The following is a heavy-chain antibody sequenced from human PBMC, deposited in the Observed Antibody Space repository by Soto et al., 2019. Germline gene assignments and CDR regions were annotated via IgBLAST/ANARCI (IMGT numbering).Heavy chain of an antibody. CDR1: GYTLTELS. Sequence: ASVKVSCKVSGYTLTELSMHWVRQAPGKGLEWMGGFDPEDGETIYAQKFQGRDTMTEDTSTDTAYMELSSLSFEDTAVYYCGGGQLLHPFDYWGQGTLVTVSS. D-gene: IGHD2-2*02. V-gene: IGHV1-24*01. CDR3: GGGQLLHPFDY. J-gene: IGHJ4*02. CDR2: FDPEDGET.